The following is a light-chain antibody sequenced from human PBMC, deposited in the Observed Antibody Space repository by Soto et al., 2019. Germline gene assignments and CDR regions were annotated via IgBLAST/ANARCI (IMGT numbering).Light chain of an antibody. CDR1: QSISDT. CDR3: QQYGRSPWT. CDR2: GAS. J-gene: IGKJ1*01. Sequence: EIVMRQSPATLSVSRGGRATLSCRASQSISDTLAWYQQKPGQAPRLLIYGASSRATGIPDRFSGSGSGTDFTLTISRLEPEDFAVYYCQQYGRSPWTFGQGTKVDIK. V-gene: IGKV3-20*01.